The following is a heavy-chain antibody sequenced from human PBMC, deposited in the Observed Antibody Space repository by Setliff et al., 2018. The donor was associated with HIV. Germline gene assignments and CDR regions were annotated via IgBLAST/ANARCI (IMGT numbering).Heavy chain of an antibody. Sequence: GASVKVSCKASGYTFTNYDINWVRQVPGQGLEWMGRMNPDSGLTDYAPKLQGRVIMTRNTSITTAYMQVTRLRSDDTAVYYCARGPFGESYSSFWGQGTLVTVSS. CDR3: ARGPFGESYSSF. CDR1: GYTFTNYD. CDR2: MNPDSGLT. J-gene: IGHJ4*02. D-gene: IGHD3-10*01. V-gene: IGHV1-8*01.